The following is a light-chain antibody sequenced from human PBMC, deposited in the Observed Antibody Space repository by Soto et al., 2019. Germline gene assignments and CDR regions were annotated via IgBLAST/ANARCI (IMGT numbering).Light chain of an antibody. J-gene: IGKJ1*01. Sequence: EIVMTQSPATLSASPGERATLSCRASQSVSSNLAWYQQKPGQAPRLLIYDSSTRTTGIPARFSGSGSGTEFTLTIDSLQSEDFAVYYCQQYNNWPRTFGQGTKVDIK. CDR3: QQYNNWPRT. CDR1: QSVSSN. V-gene: IGKV3-15*01. CDR2: DSS.